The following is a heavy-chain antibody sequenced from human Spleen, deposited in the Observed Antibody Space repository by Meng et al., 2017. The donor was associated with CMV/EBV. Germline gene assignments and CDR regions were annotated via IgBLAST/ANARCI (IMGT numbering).Heavy chain of an antibody. V-gene: IGHV4-61*08. CDR1: GDSVSRNDYY. J-gene: IGHJ5*02. D-gene: IGHD6-13*01. CDR3: ARIKIAAAGTCWFDP. CDR2: IYYRGST. Sequence: GSLRLSCSVSGDSVSRNDYYWSWIRQSPGKGLEWIGHIYYRGSTDYNPSLKSRVTMSVDTSKSQFSLKLSSVTAADTAVYYCARIKIAAAGTCWFDPWGQGTLVTVSS.